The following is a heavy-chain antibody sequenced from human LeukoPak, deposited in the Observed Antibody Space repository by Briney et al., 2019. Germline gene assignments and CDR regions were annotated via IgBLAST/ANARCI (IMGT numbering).Heavy chain of an antibody. Sequence: PGASLRLSCAASGFIFSSYVMSWVRQAPGKGLEWVSGITGSGGSTYYADSLKGRLTISRDNSKNTLYLQMNSLRAEDTAVYYCARSLDWFIFDYWGQGTLVTVSS. CDR3: ARSLDWFIFDY. CDR1: GFIFSSYV. J-gene: IGHJ4*02. V-gene: IGHV3-23*01. D-gene: IGHD3-9*01. CDR2: ITGSGGST.